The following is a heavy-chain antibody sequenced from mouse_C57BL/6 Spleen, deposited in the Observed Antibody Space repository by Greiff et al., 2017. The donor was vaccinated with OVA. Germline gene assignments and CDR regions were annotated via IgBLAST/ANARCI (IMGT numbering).Heavy chain of an antibody. D-gene: IGHD2-1*01. Sequence: LQESGAELVRPGASVTLSCKASGYTFTDYEMHWVKQTPVHGLEWIGAIDPETGGTAYNQKFKGKAILTADKSSSTAYMELRSLTSEDSAVYYCTRVDGNYAAYWGQGTLVTVSA. CDR1: GYTFTDYE. V-gene: IGHV1-15*01. J-gene: IGHJ3*01. CDR3: TRVDGNYAAY. CDR2: IDPETGGT.